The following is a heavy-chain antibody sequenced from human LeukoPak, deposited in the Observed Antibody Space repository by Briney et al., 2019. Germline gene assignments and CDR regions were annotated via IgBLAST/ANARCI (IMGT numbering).Heavy chain of an antibody. J-gene: IGHJ4*02. CDR3: ARGSYYYDSSGLDY. V-gene: IGHV1-69*04. CDR2: IIPILGIA. D-gene: IGHD3-22*01. CDR1: GGTFSSYA. Sequence: SVKVSCKDSGGTFSSYAISWVRQAPGQGLEWMGRIIPILGIANYAQKFQGRVTITADKSTSTAYMELSSLRSEDTAVYYCARGSYYYDSSGLDYWGQGTLVTVSS.